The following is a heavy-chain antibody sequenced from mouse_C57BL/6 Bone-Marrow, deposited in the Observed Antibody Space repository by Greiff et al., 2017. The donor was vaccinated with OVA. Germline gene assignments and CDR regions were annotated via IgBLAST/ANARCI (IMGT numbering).Heavy chain of an antibody. Sequence: QVQLQQSGAELVKPGASVKIPCKASGYAFSSYWMNWVKQRPGKGLEWIGQIYPGDGDTNYNGKFKGKATLTADKSSSTAYMQLSSLTSEDSAIYFCARRRGYSNYDFDYWGQGTTLTVSS. CDR3: ARRRGYSNYDFDY. V-gene: IGHV1-80*01. CDR1: GYAFSSYW. D-gene: IGHD2-5*01. J-gene: IGHJ2*01. CDR2: IYPGDGDT.